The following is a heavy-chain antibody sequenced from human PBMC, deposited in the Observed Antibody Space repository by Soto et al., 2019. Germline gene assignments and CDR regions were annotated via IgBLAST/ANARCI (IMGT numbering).Heavy chain of an antibody. J-gene: IGHJ4*02. Sequence: PSETLSLTCVVSGGSINDNKWWTWVRQSPGKGLEWIGEIFHSGSTNYNPSLKSRVTISLDESRNQFSLKLTSVTAADTAVFHCASRTGWHQTSYYFDFWGPGTLVTVSS. CDR1: GGSINDNKW. CDR3: ASRTGWHQTSYYFDF. CDR2: IFHSGST. D-gene: IGHD2-15*01. V-gene: IGHV4-4*02.